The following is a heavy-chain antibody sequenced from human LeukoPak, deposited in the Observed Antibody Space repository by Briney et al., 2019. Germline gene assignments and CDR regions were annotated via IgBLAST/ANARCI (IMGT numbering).Heavy chain of an antibody. CDR3: ARDERYNDFWSGYYP. CDR1: GYTFTGYY. Sequence: VASVKVSCKASGYTFTGYYMHWVRQAPGQGLEWMGWINPNSGGTNYAQKFQGRVTMTRDTSISTAYMELSRLRSDDTAVYYCARDERYNDFWSGYYPWGQGTLVTVSS. D-gene: IGHD3-3*01. J-gene: IGHJ5*02. CDR2: INPNSGGT. V-gene: IGHV1-2*02.